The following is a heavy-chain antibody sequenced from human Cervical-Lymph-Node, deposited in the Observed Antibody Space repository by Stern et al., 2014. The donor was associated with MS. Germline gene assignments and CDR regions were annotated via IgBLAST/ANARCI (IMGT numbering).Heavy chain of an antibody. V-gene: IGHV1-46*01. CDR2: IKPSGGST. CDR1: GDAFTGYY. Sequence: EQLVQSGAEVKKPGASVKVSCKASGDAFTGYYMYWVRQAPGQGPEWMGRIKPSGGSTSYAQKFQGRVTMTRDTSTSTVYMELSSLRSEDTAVYYCASPSYRDAFDIWGQGTMVTVSS. J-gene: IGHJ3*02. D-gene: IGHD1-14*01. CDR3: ASPSYRDAFDI.